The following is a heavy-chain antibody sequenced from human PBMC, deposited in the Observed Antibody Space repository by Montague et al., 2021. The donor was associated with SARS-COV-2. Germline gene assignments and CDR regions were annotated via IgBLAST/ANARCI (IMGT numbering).Heavy chain of an antibody. Sequence: SETLSLTCAVSGGSITTNNWWNWVRQSPGKGLEWIGEIYHSGSTNYNPSLKSRVTISVGRSTNQFSLSLTSVTAADTAVYYCAREGSRDGYNEGFDYWGQGTLVTVSS. D-gene: IGHD5-24*01. CDR2: IYHSGST. V-gene: IGHV4-4*02. CDR1: GGSITTNNW. CDR3: AREGSRDGYNEGFDY. J-gene: IGHJ4*02.